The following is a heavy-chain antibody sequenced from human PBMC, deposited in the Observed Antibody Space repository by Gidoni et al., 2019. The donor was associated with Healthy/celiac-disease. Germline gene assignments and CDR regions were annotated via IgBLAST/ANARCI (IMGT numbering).Heavy chain of an antibody. D-gene: IGHD2-15*01. Sequence: QVQLVQSGAEVKKPGSSVKVSCKASGGTFSSYAISWVRQAPGQGLEWMGGIIPIFGTANYAQKFQDRVTITADKSTSTAYMELSSLRSEDTAVYYCASHCSGGSCYSARWGMDVWGQGTTVTVSS. V-gene: IGHV1-69*06. CDR2: IIPIFGTA. CDR1: GGTFSSYA. J-gene: IGHJ6*02. CDR3: ASHCSGGSCYSARWGMDV.